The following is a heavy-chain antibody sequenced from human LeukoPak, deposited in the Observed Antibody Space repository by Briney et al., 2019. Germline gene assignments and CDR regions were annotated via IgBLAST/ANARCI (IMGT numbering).Heavy chain of an antibody. CDR2: ISSSGSTI. J-gene: IGHJ6*02. CDR1: GFTFSDYY. V-gene: IGHV3-11*01. CDR3: ARDPPYYYHGMDV. Sequence: PGGPLRLSCAASGFTFSDYYMSWIRQAPGKGLEWVSYISSSGSTIYYADSVKGRFTISRDNAKNSLYLQMNSLRAEDTAVYYCARDPPYYYHGMDVWGQGTTVTVSS.